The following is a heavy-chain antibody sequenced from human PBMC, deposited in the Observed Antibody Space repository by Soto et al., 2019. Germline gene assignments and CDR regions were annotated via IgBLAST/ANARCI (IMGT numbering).Heavy chain of an antibody. CDR1: GFTFSSYA. J-gene: IGHJ4*02. Sequence: PGGSLRLSCAASGFTFSSYAMSWVRQAPGKGLEWVSAISGSGGSTYYADSVKGRFTISRDNSKNTLYLQMNSLRAEDTAVYYCAKSISFATTPSRFDYWGQGTLVTVSS. CDR2: ISGSGGST. CDR3: AKSISFATTPSRFDY. V-gene: IGHV3-23*01. D-gene: IGHD3-3*01.